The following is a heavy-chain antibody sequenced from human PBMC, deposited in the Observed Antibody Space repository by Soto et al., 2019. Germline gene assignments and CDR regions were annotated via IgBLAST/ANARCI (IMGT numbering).Heavy chain of an antibody. CDR2: ISLYSDGT. CDR1: GYTFSNYG. D-gene: IGHD2-2*01. Sequence: AAPVKVSCKTSGYTFSNYGITWVRQAPGQPLEWLGWISLYSDGTNYAQKFQGRVSMTTDTSTTTAYMELRSLRSDDTAVYYCARVVPGAEAWFGPWGQGTLVTVS. V-gene: IGHV1-18*01. J-gene: IGHJ5*02. CDR3: ARVVPGAEAWFGP.